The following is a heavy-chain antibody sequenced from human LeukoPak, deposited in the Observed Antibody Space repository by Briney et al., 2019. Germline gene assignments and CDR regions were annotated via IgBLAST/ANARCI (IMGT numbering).Heavy chain of an antibody. CDR3: ARAKYSDY. CDR2: IYHSGST. V-gene: IGHV4-38-2*02. J-gene: IGHJ4*02. CDR1: GYSISSGYY. D-gene: IGHD2-21*01. Sequence: PSETLSLTCTVSGYSISSGYYWGWIRQPPGKGLEWIGSIYHSGSTYYNPPLKSRVTISVDTSKSQFSLELSSVTAADTAVYYCARAKYSDYWGQGTLVTVSS.